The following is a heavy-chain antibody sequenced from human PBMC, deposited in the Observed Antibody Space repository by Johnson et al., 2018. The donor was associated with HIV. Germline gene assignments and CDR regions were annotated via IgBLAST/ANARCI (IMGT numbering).Heavy chain of an antibody. V-gene: IGHV3-30*02. J-gene: IGHJ3*02. CDR3: ARETYAEHAFDI. CDR2: IRDDGSNK. Sequence: QVQLVESGGGVVQPGGSLRLSCVASGFTFSSYGMHWVRQAPGKGLEWVAFIRDDGSNKYYADSVKGRFTISRDNSKNSLYLQMNSLRAEDTAVYYCARETYAEHAFDIWGQGTMVTVAS. CDR1: GFTFSSYG. D-gene: IGHD1-14*01.